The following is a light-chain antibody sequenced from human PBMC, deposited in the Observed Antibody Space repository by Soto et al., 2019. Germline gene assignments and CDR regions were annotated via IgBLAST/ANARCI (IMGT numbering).Light chain of an antibody. CDR3: SSYGGFNNVL. CDR2: GVS. V-gene: IGLV2-8*01. CDR1: SSDVGDYDY. J-gene: IGLJ2*01. Sequence: QSALTQPPSASGSPGQSVTISCTGTSSDVGDYDYVSWYQQHPGKAPKLMIYGVSKRPSGVPDRFSGSKSGNTASLTVSGLQTEDEADYYCSSYGGFNNVLFGGGTKVTVL.